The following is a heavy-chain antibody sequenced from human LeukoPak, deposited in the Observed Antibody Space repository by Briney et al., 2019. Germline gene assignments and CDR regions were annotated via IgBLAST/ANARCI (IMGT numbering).Heavy chain of an antibody. J-gene: IGHJ6*02. CDR1: GFTFSSYR. V-gene: IGHV3-48*02. CDR3: ARESPRGDYDSSGYYYYYYGMDV. D-gene: IGHD3-22*01. CDR2: ISSSSSTI. Sequence: GGSLRLSCAASGFTFSSYRMNWVRQAPGKGLEWVSYISSSSSTIYYADSVKGRFTISRDNAKNSLYLQMNSLRDEDTAVYYCARESPRGDYDSSGYYYYYYGMDVWGQGTTVTVSS.